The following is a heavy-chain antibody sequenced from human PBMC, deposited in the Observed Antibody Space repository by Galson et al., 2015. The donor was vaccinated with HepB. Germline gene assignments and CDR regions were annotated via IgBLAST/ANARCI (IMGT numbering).Heavy chain of an antibody. Sequence: SLRLSCAASGFTFDTYAMSWVRQAPGKGLEWVSAISVTGGSTYYADSVKGRFTISRDTSKNTLFLQMNSLRAEDTAVYYCAKERREEFDYWGQGTLVTVS. CDR2: ISVTGGST. CDR1: GFTFDTYA. V-gene: IGHV3-23*01. J-gene: IGHJ4*02. CDR3: AKERREEFDY.